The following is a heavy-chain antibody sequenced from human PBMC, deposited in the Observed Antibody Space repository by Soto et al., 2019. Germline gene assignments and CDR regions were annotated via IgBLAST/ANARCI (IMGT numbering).Heavy chain of an antibody. CDR2: IYYSGST. Sequence: SETLSLTCTVSGGSVSSGSYYWSWIRQPPGKGLEWIGYIYYSGSTNYNPSLKSRVTISVDTSKNQFSLKLSSVTAADTAVYYCARGTHYYGSGWGQGTLVTVSS. CDR1: GGSVSSGSYY. CDR3: ARGTHYYGSG. J-gene: IGHJ4*02. V-gene: IGHV4-61*01. D-gene: IGHD3-10*01.